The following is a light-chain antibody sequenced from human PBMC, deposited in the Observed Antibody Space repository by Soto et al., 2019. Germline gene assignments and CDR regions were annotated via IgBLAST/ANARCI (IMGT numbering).Light chain of an antibody. V-gene: IGLV2-23*01. CDR2: EGV. CDR3: CSYAGSNTFV. CDR1: SSDVGNYNL. Sequence: QSALTQPASVSGSPGQSITISCTGTSSDVGNYNLVSWYQQHPGKAPKLIIYEGVKRPSGISNRFSGSKSGNTASLKISGLLAEDEADCYCCSYAGSNTFVFGTGAKLTVL. J-gene: IGLJ1*01.